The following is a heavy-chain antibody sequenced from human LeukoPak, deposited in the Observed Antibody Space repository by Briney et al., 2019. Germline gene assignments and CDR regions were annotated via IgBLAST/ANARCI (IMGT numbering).Heavy chain of an antibody. CDR2: IYYSGST. CDR3: ARQFRGYSYGVFDY. V-gene: IGHV4-59*01. J-gene: IGHJ4*02. D-gene: IGHD5-18*01. Sequence: SETLSLTCTVSGGSISRYYWSWIRQPPGKGLEWIGYIYYSGSTNYNPSLKSRVTISVDTSKNQFSLKLSSVTAADTAVYYCARQFRGYSYGVFDYWGQGTLVTVSS. CDR1: GGSISRYY.